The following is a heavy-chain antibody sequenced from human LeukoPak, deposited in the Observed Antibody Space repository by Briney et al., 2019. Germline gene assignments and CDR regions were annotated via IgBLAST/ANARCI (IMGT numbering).Heavy chain of an antibody. CDR2: IHHSGSS. J-gene: IGHJ4*02. Sequence: SGTLSLTCAVSGDSVSGSFWWSWVRQPPHKGLEWIGEIHHSGSSNYNPSLESRVIISLDGSKNLLSLELSSVTAADTAVHYCVRHSGWYFGYWGQGTLVTVSS. V-gene: IGHV4-4*02. CDR3: VRHSGWYFGY. D-gene: IGHD6-19*01. CDR1: GDSVSGSFW.